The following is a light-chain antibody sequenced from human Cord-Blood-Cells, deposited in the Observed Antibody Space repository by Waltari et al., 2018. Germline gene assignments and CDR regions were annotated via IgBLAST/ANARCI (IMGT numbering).Light chain of an antibody. J-gene: IGLJ3*02. CDR3: SSYTSSSTWV. V-gene: IGLV2-14*03. Sequence: QSALTQPAPVSGSPGQSITISCTGTSSDVGGYNYLSWYQQHPGKAPKLMTYDVSNRPSGVSNRFSGSKSGNTASLTISGLQAEDEADYYCSSYTSSSTWVFGGGTKLTVL. CDR2: DVS. CDR1: SSDVGGYNY.